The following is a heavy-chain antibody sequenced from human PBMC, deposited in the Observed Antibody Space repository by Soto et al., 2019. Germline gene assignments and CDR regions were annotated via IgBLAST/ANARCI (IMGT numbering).Heavy chain of an antibody. J-gene: IGHJ6*02. Sequence: QVQLVQSGAEVKKPGSSVKVSCKASGGTFSSYAISWVRQAPGQGLEWMGGIIPIFGTANYAQKFQGRVTITADESTSTSYMEMSRLRSEDTAVVYCASRGGGTMVRRRSYYCYDGMDVLGQGTTVTVSS. CDR2: IIPIFGTA. CDR3: ASRGGGTMVRRRSYYCYDGMDV. V-gene: IGHV1-69*12. D-gene: IGHD3-10*01. CDR1: GGTFSSYA.